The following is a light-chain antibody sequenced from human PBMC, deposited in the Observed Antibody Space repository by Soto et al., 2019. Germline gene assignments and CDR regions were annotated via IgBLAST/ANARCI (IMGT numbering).Light chain of an antibody. CDR1: QSVSIF. Sequence: EIVLTQSPATLSLSPGDRATLSCRASQSVSIFLAWYQQKPGQAPRLLIYDASNRATGIPTRFSGSGSGTDFTLTISSLEPEDFAVYYCHQRSNLPLTFGPGTKVDIK. CDR2: DAS. CDR3: HQRSNLPLT. J-gene: IGKJ3*01. V-gene: IGKV3-11*01.